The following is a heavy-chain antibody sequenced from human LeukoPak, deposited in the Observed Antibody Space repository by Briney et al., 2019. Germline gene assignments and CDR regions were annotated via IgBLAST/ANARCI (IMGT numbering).Heavy chain of an antibody. CDR1: GFSFSSYG. J-gene: IGHJ4*02. D-gene: IGHD2-15*01. Sequence: GGSLRLSCAASGFSFSSYGMSWVRQAPGKGLEWVSGISGSGASTFYADSVKGRFTISRDSSKNTLYLQMNSLRAEDTAVYYCSREDYCGGGSCYGDYWGQGTLVTVSS. CDR3: SREDYCGGGSCYGDY. V-gene: IGHV3-23*01. CDR2: ISGSGAST.